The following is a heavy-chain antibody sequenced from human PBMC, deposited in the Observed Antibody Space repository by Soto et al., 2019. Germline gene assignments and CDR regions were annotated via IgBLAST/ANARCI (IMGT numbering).Heavy chain of an antibody. CDR2: IIPIFGTA. D-gene: IGHD5-12*01. CDR3: EIHRRDGYNMGYYFDY. Sequence: QVQLVQSGAEVKKPGSSVKVSCKASGGTFSSYAISWVRQAPGQGLEWMGGIIPIFGTANYAQKFQGRVTITADKSTSTAYMELSSLRSEDTAVYYCEIHRRDGYNMGYYFDYWGQGTLVTVSS. CDR1: GGTFSSYA. J-gene: IGHJ4*02. V-gene: IGHV1-69*06.